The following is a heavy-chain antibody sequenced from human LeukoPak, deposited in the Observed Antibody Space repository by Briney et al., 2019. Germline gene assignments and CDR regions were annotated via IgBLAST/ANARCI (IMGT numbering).Heavy chain of an antibody. J-gene: IGHJ3*02. Sequence: PSETLSLTCTVSGGSIGTYYWNWARQPPGKGLEWIGYIYYSVSTGYNPSLKSRVTISVDTSENQLSLKLSSVTPADTAVYYCARAQSGTYAFDIWGQGTMVTVSS. CDR1: GGSIGTYY. CDR3: ARAQSGTYAFDI. CDR2: IYYSVST. D-gene: IGHD1-1*01. V-gene: IGHV4-59*01.